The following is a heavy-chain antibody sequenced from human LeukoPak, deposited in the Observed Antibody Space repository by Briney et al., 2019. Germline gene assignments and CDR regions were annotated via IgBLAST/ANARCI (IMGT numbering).Heavy chain of an antibody. J-gene: IGHJ6*03. CDR1: GYTFTNYG. V-gene: IGHV1-18*01. Sequence: ASLKVSRKATGYTFTNYGVTWVRQAPEQGLEWVGWINPVNGNTNYAGAFQGRVTMTTDTSTNTAYMELRSLRSDDTAVYYCARVQGYYYHYLDVWGKGTTVTVSS. CDR3: ARVQGYYYHYLDV. CDR2: INPVNGNT.